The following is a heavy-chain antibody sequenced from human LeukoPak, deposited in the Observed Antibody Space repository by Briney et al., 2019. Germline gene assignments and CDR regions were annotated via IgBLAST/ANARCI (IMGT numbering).Heavy chain of an antibody. V-gene: IGHV3-23*01. J-gene: IGHJ4*02. CDR1: GFTFSAYG. Sequence: GESLRLSCAASGFTFSAYGMSWVRQAPGKGLEWVSHISDTVRDTWYANSVKGRFIISRDNSRDTVYLQMSSLRPEDTAPYFCAKDNYGGIFASWGQGTLVTVSS. CDR3: AKDNYGGIFAS. D-gene: IGHD4-17*01. CDR2: ISDTVRDT.